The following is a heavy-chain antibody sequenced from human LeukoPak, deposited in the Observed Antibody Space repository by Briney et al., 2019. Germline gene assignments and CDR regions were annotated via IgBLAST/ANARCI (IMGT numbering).Heavy chain of an antibody. Sequence: SETLSLTCTVSIYSISSGYYWGWIRQPPGKGLEWIGSIYHSGGTYYNPSLKSRVTISVDTSKNQFSLRLSTVTAADTAVYYCARAGVATWQYWGQGTLVTVSS. J-gene: IGHJ4*02. CDR1: IYSISSGYY. CDR2: IYHSGGT. D-gene: IGHD5-12*01. V-gene: IGHV4-38-2*02. CDR3: ARAGVATWQY.